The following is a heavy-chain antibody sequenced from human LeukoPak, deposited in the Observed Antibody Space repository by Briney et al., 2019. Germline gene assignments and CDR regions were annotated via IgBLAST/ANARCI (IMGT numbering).Heavy chain of an antibody. CDR3: ARVLSVVPAAMDFENAFDI. V-gene: IGHV4-38-2*02. Sequence: SETLSLTCTVSGYSISSGYYWGWIRQPQGKGLEWIGSIYHSGSTYYNPSLKSRVTISVDTSKNQFSLKLSSVTAADTAVYYCARVLSVVPAAMDFENAFDIWGQGTMVTVSS. J-gene: IGHJ3*02. CDR2: IYHSGST. D-gene: IGHD2-2*01. CDR1: GYSISSGYY.